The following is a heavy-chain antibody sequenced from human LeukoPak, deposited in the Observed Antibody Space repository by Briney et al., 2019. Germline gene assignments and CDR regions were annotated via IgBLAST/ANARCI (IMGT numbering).Heavy chain of an antibody. CDR1: GGFFGGYY. CDR2: INHSGST. J-gene: IGHJ6*02. V-gene: IGHV4-34*01. Sequence: SETLSLTCAVYGGFFGGYYWSWIRQPPGKGLEWIGEINHSGSTNYNPSLKSRVTISVDTSKNQFSLKLSSVTAADTAVYYCARGPLIVVVPAALPSMDVWGQGTTVTVSS. D-gene: IGHD2-2*01. CDR3: ARGPLIVVVPAALPSMDV.